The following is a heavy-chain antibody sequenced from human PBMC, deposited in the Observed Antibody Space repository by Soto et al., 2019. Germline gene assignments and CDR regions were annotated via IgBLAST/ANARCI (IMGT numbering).Heavy chain of an antibody. D-gene: IGHD4-17*01. CDR1: GFPFDDYG. Sequence: PGGSLRLSCAASGFPFDDYGMSWVRQAPGKGLEWVSGINRDGGSTGYSDSVKGRFTTSRDNAKTSLYLQMNSLRAEDTAFYYCARAPGYYGDFFDYWGQGTLVTVS. CDR2: INRDGGST. J-gene: IGHJ4*02. CDR3: ARAPGYYGDFFDY. V-gene: IGHV3-20*04.